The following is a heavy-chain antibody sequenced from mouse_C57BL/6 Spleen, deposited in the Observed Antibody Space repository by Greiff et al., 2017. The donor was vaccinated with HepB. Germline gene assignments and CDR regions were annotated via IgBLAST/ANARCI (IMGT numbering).Heavy chain of an antibody. D-gene: IGHD1-1*01. CDR3: ARSGIITTVVADWYFDV. CDR2: INPNNGGT. Sequence: VQLQQSGPELVKPGASVKISCKASGYTFTDYYMNWVKQSHGKSLEWIGDINPNNGGTSYNQKFKGKATLTVDKSSSTAYMELRSLTSEDSAVYYCARSGIITTVVADWYFDVWGTGTTVTVSS. J-gene: IGHJ1*03. V-gene: IGHV1-26*01. CDR1: GYTFTDYY.